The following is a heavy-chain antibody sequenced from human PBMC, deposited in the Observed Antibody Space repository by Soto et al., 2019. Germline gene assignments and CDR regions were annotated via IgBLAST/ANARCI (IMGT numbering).Heavy chain of an antibody. V-gene: IGHV4-59*11. CDR1: GESIVGLPY. CDR3: ARSQFGSFYRKYFDS. CDR2: IYHSDTT. Sequence: QVQLQESGPGLVKPSGTLSLTCSVSGESIVGLPYWNWIRQSPGQGLEWLGHIYHSDTTTYNPSFKSRVSMSVDTSKNQFSLTLNSVTTADTAVYYCARSQFGSFYRKYFDSWGSGIRVAVSS. D-gene: IGHD1-26*01. J-gene: IGHJ4*02.